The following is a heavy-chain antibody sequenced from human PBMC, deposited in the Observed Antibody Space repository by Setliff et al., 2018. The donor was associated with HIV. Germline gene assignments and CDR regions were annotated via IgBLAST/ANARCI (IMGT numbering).Heavy chain of an antibody. V-gene: IGHV4-4*02. J-gene: IGHJ6*02. CDR3: ARGHCSGTNCYGVDYYGMDV. D-gene: IGHD2-2*01. Sequence: NPSETLSLTCAVSGGSISSDNWWTWVRQAPGKGLEWIGEIYHSEYTNYNPSLKSRVSMSVDKSKNQFSVKLTSVTAADTAVYYCARGHCSGTNCYGVDYYGMDVWGQGTTVTVSS. CDR2: IYHSEYT. CDR1: GGSISSDNW.